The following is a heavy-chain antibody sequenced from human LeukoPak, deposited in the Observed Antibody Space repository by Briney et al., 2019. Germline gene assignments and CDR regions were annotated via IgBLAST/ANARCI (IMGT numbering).Heavy chain of an antibody. D-gene: IGHD3-22*01. J-gene: IGHJ4*02. Sequence: GGSLRLSCAASGFTFSSYAMNWVRQAPGKGLEWVSSISSSSSYIYYADSVKGRFTISRDNAKNSLYLQMNSLRAEDTAVYYCARDRRDYYDSSTSFDYWGQGTLVTVSS. V-gene: IGHV3-21*01. CDR3: ARDRRDYYDSSTSFDY. CDR2: ISSSSSYI. CDR1: GFTFSSYA.